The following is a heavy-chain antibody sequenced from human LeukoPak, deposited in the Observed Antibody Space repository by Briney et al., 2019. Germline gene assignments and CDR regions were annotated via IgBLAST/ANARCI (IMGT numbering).Heavy chain of an antibody. CDR3: ASPSAGDY. CDR1: GGSFSGYY. V-gene: IGHV4-34*01. Sequence: SETLSLTCAVYGGSFSGYYWSWIRQPPGKGLEWIGEINHSGSTNYNPSLKSRVTISVDTSKNQFSLKLSSVTAADTAVYYCASPSAGDYWGQGTLVTVSS. CDR2: INHSGST. J-gene: IGHJ4*02. D-gene: IGHD3-10*01.